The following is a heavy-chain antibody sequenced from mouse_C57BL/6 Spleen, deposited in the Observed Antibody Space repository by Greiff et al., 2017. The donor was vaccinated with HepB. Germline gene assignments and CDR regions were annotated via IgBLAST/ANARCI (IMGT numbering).Heavy chain of an antibody. V-gene: IGHV10-3*01. CDR1: GFTFNTYA. CDR3: VREVYYGSTGAMDY. J-gene: IGHJ4*01. Sequence: VQLKESGGGLVQPKGSLKLSCAASGFTFNTYAMHWVRQAPGKGLEWVARLRSKSSNYATYYADSVKDRFTISRDDSQSMLYLQMNNLKTEDTAMYYCVREVYYGSTGAMDYWGQGTSVTVSS. CDR2: LRSKSSNYAT. D-gene: IGHD2-2*01.